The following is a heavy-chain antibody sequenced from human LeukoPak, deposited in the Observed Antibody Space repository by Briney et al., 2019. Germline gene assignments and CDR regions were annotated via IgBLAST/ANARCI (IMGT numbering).Heavy chain of an antibody. CDR2: IKQDGSEK. CDR3: ARAQFPLRFLEWLFQPFFDY. J-gene: IGHJ4*02. D-gene: IGHD3-3*01. V-gene: IGHV3-7*01. Sequence: PGGSLRLSCAASGFTFSSYWMSWVRQAPGKGLEWVANIKQDGSEKYYVDSVKGRFTISRDNAKNSLYLQMNSLRAEDTAVYYCARAQFPLRFLEWLFQPFFDYWGQGTLVTVSS. CDR1: GFTFSSYW.